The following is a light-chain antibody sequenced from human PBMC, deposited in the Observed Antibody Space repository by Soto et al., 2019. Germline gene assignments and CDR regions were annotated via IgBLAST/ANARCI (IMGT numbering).Light chain of an antibody. Sequence: EIVMTYSPATLSVSRGEIATLSCRASQSVDSNLAWYQQKPGQAPRLLIFGASTRATGTPARFSGSGSGTDFTLTISSLQSEDFGVYFCQQYDNWPLTFGGGTKVDIK. V-gene: IGKV3D-15*01. CDR1: QSVDSN. CDR3: QQYDNWPLT. CDR2: GAS. J-gene: IGKJ4*01.